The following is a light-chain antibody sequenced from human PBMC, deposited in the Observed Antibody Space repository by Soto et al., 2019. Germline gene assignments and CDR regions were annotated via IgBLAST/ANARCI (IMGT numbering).Light chain of an antibody. CDR3: QSYDSSLSGYV. J-gene: IGLJ1*01. CDR2: DNT. V-gene: IGLV1-40*01. CDR1: SSNIGAGYD. Sequence: QSVLTQPPSVSGAPGQRVSISCTGSSSNIGAGYDVHWYQHLPGTAPKLLIYDNTNRPSGVPERFSGSRSGTSASLAITGLQAEDEADYYCQSYDSSLSGYVFGSGTKVTV.